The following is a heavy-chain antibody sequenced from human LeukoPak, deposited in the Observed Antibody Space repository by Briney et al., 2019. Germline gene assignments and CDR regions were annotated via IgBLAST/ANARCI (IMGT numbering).Heavy chain of an antibody. V-gene: IGHV1-8*01. CDR3: ARATQGYSSGYYFDY. D-gene: IGHD3-22*01. CDR2: MNPNSGNT. J-gene: IGHJ4*02. Sequence: ASVKVSCKASGYTFTSYDTNWVRQATGQGLEWMGWMNPNSGNTGYAQKFQGRVTMTRNTSISTAYMELSSLRSEDTAVYYCARATQGYSSGYYFDYWGQGTLVTVSS. CDR1: GYTFTSYD.